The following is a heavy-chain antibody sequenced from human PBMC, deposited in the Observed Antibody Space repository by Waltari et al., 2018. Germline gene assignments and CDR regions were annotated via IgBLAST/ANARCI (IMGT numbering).Heavy chain of an antibody. D-gene: IGHD2-2*01. CDR3: ARDFGVVPAAKYYYYYYGMDV. V-gene: IGHV3-21*01. Sequence: EVQLVESGGGLVKPGGSLRLSCAASGFTFSSYSMNWVRQAPGKGLEWVSSISSSSSYIYYADSVKGRFTISRDNAKNSLYLQMNSLRVEDTAVYYCARDFGVVPAAKYYYYYYGMDVWGQGTTVTVSS. CDR2: ISSSSSYI. CDR1: GFTFSSYS. J-gene: IGHJ6*02.